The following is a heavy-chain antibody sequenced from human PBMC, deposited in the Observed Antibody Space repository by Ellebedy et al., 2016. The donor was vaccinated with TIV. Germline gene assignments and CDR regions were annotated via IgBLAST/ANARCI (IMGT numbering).Heavy chain of an antibody. Sequence: AASVKVSCKASGYSLTSNWIHWVRQAPGQGLEWMGLINPSGGGGTVYAQSLQGRVTVTRDTSTSTVHMELSSLTSEDTAAYYCVRGGPTTVTSPEFDPWGQGTLVTVSS. D-gene: IGHD4-17*01. V-gene: IGHV1-46*01. J-gene: IGHJ5*02. CDR3: VRGGPTTVTSPEFDP. CDR1: GYSLTSNW. CDR2: INPSGGGGT.